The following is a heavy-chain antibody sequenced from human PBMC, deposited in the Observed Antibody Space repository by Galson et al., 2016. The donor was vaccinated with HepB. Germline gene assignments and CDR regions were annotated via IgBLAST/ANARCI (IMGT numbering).Heavy chain of an antibody. Sequence: SLRLSCAASGFTFNYYAIHWVRQAPGKGLEWVAVIWYDGSNKKYADSVKGRFTISRDNAKNTVSLEMKSLRDEDTAVYYCVRDGGFYGSGSYYGVLDNWGQGTLVTVSS. CDR1: GFTFNYYA. V-gene: IGHV3-33*01. CDR3: VRDGGFYGSGSYYGVLDN. J-gene: IGHJ4*02. CDR2: IWYDGSNK. D-gene: IGHD3-10*01.